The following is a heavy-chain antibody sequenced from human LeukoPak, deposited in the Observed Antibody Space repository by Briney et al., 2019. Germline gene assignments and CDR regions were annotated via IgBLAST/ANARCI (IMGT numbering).Heavy chain of an antibody. J-gene: IGHJ5*02. V-gene: IGHV1-8*01. CDR1: GYTFTNYD. Sequence: ASVRVSCKTSGYTFTNYDINWVRQATGQGLEWMGWMNPNSGNTGYAQKFQGRVTITRDTSASTAYMELSSLRSEDTAVYYCARSAGYSSGWYIGWFDPWGQGTLVTVSS. D-gene: IGHD6-19*01. CDR3: ARSAGYSSGWYIGWFDP. CDR2: MNPNSGNT.